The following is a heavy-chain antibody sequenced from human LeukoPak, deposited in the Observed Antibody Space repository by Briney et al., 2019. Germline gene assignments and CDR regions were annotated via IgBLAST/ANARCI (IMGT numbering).Heavy chain of an antibody. CDR2: INWNGGST. V-gene: IGHV3-20*04. Sequence: PGGSLRLSCAASGFTFDDYGMNWVRQAPGKGLEWVSGINWNGGSTGYADSVKGRFTISRDNAKNSLYLQMNSLRAEDTALYYCVRGLFDDYGDYVDYWGQGTLVTVSS. CDR3: VRGLFDDYGDYVDY. CDR1: GFTFDDYG. J-gene: IGHJ4*02. D-gene: IGHD4-17*01.